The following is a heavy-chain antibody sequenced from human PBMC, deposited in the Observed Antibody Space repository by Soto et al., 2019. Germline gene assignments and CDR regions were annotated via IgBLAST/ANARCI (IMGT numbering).Heavy chain of an antibody. Sequence: SETLSLTCAVSGFFISSGNYWGWIRKPPGKGLEWIGSIFHGGNTYHNPSLKSRVTISVDMSKNQFSLKLNSVTAADTAVYYCARARWYDAFDVWGQGTVVTVSS. J-gene: IGHJ3*01. CDR1: GFFISSGNY. V-gene: IGHV4-38-2*01. CDR3: ARARWYDAFDV. CDR2: IFHGGNT. D-gene: IGHD2-15*01.